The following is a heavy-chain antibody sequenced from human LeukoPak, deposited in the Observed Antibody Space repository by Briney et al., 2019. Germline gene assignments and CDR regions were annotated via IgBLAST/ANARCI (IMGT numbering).Heavy chain of an antibody. J-gene: IGHJ6*02. CDR2: IYTSGST. CDR3: ARDFFNYYGWGSYSIHGMDV. CDR1: GGSISSYY. D-gene: IGHD3-10*01. Sequence: SETLSLTCTVSGGSISSYYWSCIRQPAGKGLEWIGRIYTSGSTNYNPSLKSRVTMSVDTSKNQFSLKLSSLTAADTAVYYCARDFFNYYGWGSYSIHGMDVWGQGITVIVSS. V-gene: IGHV4-4*07.